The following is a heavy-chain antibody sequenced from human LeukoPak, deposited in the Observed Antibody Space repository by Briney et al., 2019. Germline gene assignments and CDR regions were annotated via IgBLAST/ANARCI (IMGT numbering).Heavy chain of an antibody. CDR3: ASGTSYYFDS. Sequence: SETLSLTCTVSGGSLSSVGYFWSWIRQPPGKGLEWIGYIHHSESTYYIPSLKSRVTMSLDRSKNQFSLKVTSVTAADTAVYFCASGTSYYFDSWGQGTLVTVSS. V-gene: IGHV4-30-2*01. J-gene: IGHJ4*02. D-gene: IGHD6-6*01. CDR1: GGSLSSVGYF. CDR2: IHHSEST.